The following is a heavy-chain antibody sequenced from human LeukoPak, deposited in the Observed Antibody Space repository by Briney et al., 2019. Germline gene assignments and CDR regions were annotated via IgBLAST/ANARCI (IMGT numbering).Heavy chain of an antibody. CDR3: ARSEFSKLRFLEWLSY. Sequence: ASVKVSCKASGYTFTSYYMHWVRQAPGQGLEWMGWINPNSGGTNYAQKFQGRVTMTRDTSISTAYMELSRLRSDDTAVYYCARSEFSKLRFLEWLSYWGQGTLVTVSS. V-gene: IGHV1-2*02. D-gene: IGHD3-3*01. CDR2: INPNSGGT. CDR1: GYTFTSYY. J-gene: IGHJ4*02.